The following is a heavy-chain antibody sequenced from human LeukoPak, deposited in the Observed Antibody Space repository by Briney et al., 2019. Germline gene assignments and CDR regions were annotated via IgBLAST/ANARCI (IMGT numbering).Heavy chain of an antibody. Sequence: SETLSLTCTVSGGSISSSSYYWGWFRQPPGKGLEWIGSIYYSGSTYYNPSLKSRVTVSVDTSKNQFSLKLSSVTAADTAVYYCARGLLWFGRNNWFDPWGQGTLVTVFS. J-gene: IGHJ5*02. CDR3: ARGLLWFGRNNWFDP. D-gene: IGHD3-10*01. V-gene: IGHV4-39*07. CDR1: GGSISSSSYY. CDR2: IYYSGST.